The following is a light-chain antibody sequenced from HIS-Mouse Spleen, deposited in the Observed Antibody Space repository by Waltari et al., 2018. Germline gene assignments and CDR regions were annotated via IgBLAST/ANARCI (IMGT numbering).Light chain of an antibody. Sequence: QSVLTQPPSVSGAPGQRVTIPCTGSSPTIGAGSDVPWYPQLPGTAPKLLIYGNSNRPSGVPDRFSGSKSGTSASLAITGLQAEDEADYYCQSYDSSLSGYVFGTGTKVTVL. J-gene: IGLJ1*01. V-gene: IGLV1-40*01. CDR1: SPTIGAGSD. CDR2: GNS. CDR3: QSYDSSLSGYV.